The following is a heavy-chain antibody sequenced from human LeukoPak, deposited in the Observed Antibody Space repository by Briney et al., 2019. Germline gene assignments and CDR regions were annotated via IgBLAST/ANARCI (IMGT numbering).Heavy chain of an antibody. D-gene: IGHD1-7*01. CDR2: INPNSGGT. CDR1: GYTFTGYY. Sequence: ASVKVSCKASGYTFTGYYMHWVRQAPGRGLEWMGWINPNSGGTNYAQKFQGRVTMTRDTSISTAYMELSRLRSDDTAVYYCARDLWNWGSVAFDIWGQGIMVTVSS. V-gene: IGHV1-2*02. CDR3: ARDLWNWGSVAFDI. J-gene: IGHJ3*02.